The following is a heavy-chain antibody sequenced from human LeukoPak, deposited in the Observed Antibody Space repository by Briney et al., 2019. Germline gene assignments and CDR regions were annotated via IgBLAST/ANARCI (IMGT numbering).Heavy chain of an antibody. CDR3: ARGSADASDY. CDR2: IYNSGST. J-gene: IGHJ4*02. Sequence: SETLSLTCTVSGGSISTYHWSWIRQPPGKGLEWIGYIYNSGSTNYNPSLKSRVTISADTSKSQFSLKLSSVTAADTAVYYCARGSADASDYWGQGTLVIVSS. V-gene: IGHV4-59*01. CDR1: GGSISTYH.